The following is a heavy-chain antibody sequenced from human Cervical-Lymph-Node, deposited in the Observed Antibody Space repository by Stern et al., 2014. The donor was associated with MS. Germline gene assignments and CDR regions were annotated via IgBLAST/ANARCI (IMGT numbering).Heavy chain of an antibody. Sequence: QVQLVQSGAEVKKPGASVKVSCKASGYTFTSYYIHWVRQAPGQGLEWMGIINPSGGSTSYARKFQGRVTMTRDTSTSTVYMELISLRSKDTAVYYCAREVAGHRLGMMDVWGQGTTVTVSS. D-gene: IGHD6-19*01. J-gene: IGHJ6*02. CDR2: INPSGGST. CDR3: AREVAGHRLGMMDV. CDR1: GYTFTSYY. V-gene: IGHV1-46*01.